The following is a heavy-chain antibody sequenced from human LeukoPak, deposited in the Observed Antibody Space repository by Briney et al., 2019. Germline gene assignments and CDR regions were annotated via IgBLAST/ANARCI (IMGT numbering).Heavy chain of an antibody. V-gene: IGHV4-61*02. D-gene: IGHD5-24*01. J-gene: IGHJ4*02. CDR2: IFPSGTT. CDR1: GGSISSGSYY. Sequence: SETLSLTCTVSGGSISSGSYYWSWIRQPAGKGLEWIGRIFPSGTTNYTPSLKSRVTISLDTSKNQFSLKLTSVTAAGMAVYYCAREDPGDGYNSDYFDYWGQGTLITVSS. CDR3: AREDPGDGYNSDYFDY.